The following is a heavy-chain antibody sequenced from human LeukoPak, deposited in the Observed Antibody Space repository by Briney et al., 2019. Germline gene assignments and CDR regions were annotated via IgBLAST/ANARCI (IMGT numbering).Heavy chain of an antibody. D-gene: IGHD4-17*01. Sequence: GGSLRLSCAASGFTFSSYAMSWVRQAPGKGLEWVSAVSGSGGSTYYADSVKGRFTISRDNSKNTLYLQMNSLRAEDTAVYYCAKTHSTRLRWAPLDYWGQGTLVTVSS. CDR3: AKTHSTRLRWAPLDY. V-gene: IGHV3-23*01. CDR1: GFTFSSYA. J-gene: IGHJ4*02. CDR2: VSGSGGST.